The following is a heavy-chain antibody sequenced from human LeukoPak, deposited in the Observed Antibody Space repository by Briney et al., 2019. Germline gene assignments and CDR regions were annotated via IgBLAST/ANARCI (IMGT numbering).Heavy chain of an antibody. Sequence: PGVSLRLSCAASGFTFSSYAVSWVRQAPGKGLEWVSAISGSGGGTYYADSVKGRFTISRDNSKNTLYLQMSSLSTEDTAVYYCAKTTTGYSSGRYPGWPVDYWGQGTLVSVSS. V-gene: IGHV3-23*01. CDR3: AKTTTGYSSGRYPGWPVDY. J-gene: IGHJ4*02. D-gene: IGHD6-19*01. CDR2: ISGSGGGT. CDR1: GFTFSSYA.